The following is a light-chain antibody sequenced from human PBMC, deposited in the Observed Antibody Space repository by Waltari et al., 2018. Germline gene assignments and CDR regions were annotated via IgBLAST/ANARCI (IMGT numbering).Light chain of an antibody. J-gene: IGLJ1*01. Sequence: SYVLTQPPSVSVAPGETASIICGGDNIGSESVHWYQQRLGQAPVLVLFDVADRPSGIPDRFSGFSSENTATLTVRRAEAGDEADYFCQVWHSASNTGVFGTGTKVTIL. V-gene: IGLV3-21*02. CDR2: DVA. CDR3: QVWHSASNTGV. CDR1: NIGSES.